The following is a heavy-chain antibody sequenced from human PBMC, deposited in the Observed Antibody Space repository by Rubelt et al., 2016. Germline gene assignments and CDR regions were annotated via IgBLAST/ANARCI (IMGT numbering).Heavy chain of an antibody. CDR2: ISYDGSNK. D-gene: IGHD2-21*02. CDR3: ARDRLDCGGDCYSWATGIGY. V-gene: IGHV3-30*04. Sequence: GQLVESGGGVVQPGRSLRLSCAASGFTFSSYAMHWVRQAPGKGLEWVAVISYDGSNKYYADSVKGRFTISRDNSKNTLYLQMNSLRAEDTAVYYCARDRLDCGGDCYSWATGIGYWGQGTLVTVSP. J-gene: IGHJ4*02. CDR1: GFTFSSYA.